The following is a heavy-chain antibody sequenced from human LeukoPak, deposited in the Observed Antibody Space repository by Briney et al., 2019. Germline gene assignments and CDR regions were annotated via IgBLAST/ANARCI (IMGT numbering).Heavy chain of an antibody. Sequence: GGSLRLSCAASGFTFSSFAMSWVRQAPGKGLEWVSGISGSGGNTYYADSLKGRFTISRDNSKNTLYLQMNSLRAEDTAVYYCAKRGELPPLDYYYYYMDVWGKGTTVTVSS. CDR3: AKRGELPPLDYYYYYMDV. CDR1: GFTFSSFA. D-gene: IGHD1-7*01. CDR2: ISGSGGNT. J-gene: IGHJ6*03. V-gene: IGHV3-23*01.